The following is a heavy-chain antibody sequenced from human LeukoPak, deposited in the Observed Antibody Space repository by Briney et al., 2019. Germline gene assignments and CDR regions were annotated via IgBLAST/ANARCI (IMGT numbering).Heavy chain of an antibody. V-gene: IGHV3-15*01. CDR1: GFTLIDTW. J-gene: IGHJ6*02. Sequence: GGSLRLSCAASGFTLIDTWMSWVRQAPGKGLEWVGRIKSKIDGGTADYAAPVKGRFIISRDDSKNTLSLQMNSLKTEDTAVYFCTTDRVGFGMEVWGQGTTVTVSS. CDR3: TTDRVGFGMEV. D-gene: IGHD1-26*01. CDR2: IKSKIDGGTA.